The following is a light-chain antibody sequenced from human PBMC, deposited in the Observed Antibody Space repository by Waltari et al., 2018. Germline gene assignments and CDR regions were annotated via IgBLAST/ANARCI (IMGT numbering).Light chain of an antibody. CDR2: GHN. CDR3: QSYDNRLSGVI. Sequence: QSVLTQPPSVSGAPGQRVTISCAGSSSNIGAPYAVPWYQQLPGTAPKLLIYGHNNRPSGVPDRFSGSKSGTSASLAITGLQAEDEADYYCQSYDNRLSGVIFGGGTRLTVL. CDR1: SSNIGAPYA. V-gene: IGLV1-40*01. J-gene: IGLJ2*01.